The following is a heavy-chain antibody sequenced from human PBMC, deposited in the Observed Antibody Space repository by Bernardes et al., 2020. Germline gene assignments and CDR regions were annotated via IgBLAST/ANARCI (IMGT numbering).Heavy chain of an antibody. CDR3: ARGQGCSSTSCYYYYYYGMDV. D-gene: IGHD2-2*01. CDR1: GGSFSGYY. CDR2: INHSGIT. V-gene: IGHV4-34*01. Sequence: SETLSLTCAVYGGSFSGYYWSWIRQPPGKGLEWIGEINHSGITNYNPSLKSRVTISVDTSKNQFSLKLSSVTAADTAVYYCARGQGCSSTSCYYYYYYGMDVGGQGTTVTVSS. J-gene: IGHJ6*02.